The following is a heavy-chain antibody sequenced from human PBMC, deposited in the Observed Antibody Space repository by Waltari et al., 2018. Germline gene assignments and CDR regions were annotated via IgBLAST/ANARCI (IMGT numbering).Heavy chain of an antibody. D-gene: IGHD6-19*01. J-gene: IGHJ4*02. CDR2: IISRGSTI. V-gene: IGHV3-11*04. CDR1: GFTFSDYY. CDR3: ARDVRAVAGIDY. Sequence: QVQLVESGGGLVKPGGSLRLSWSASGFTFSDYYMSWIRQAPGKGLEWVSYIISRGSTIYYADSVKGRFTISRDNAKNSLYLQMNSLRAEDTAVYYCARDVRAVAGIDYWGQGTLVTVSS.